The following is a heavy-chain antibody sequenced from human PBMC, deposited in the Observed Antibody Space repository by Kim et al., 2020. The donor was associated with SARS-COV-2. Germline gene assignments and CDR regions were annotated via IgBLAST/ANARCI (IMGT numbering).Heavy chain of an antibody. CDR3: ARDVGYRYGSDY. Sequence: YYADSVKGRFTISSYNSKNSLYLQMKRLTTEDTALYYCARDVGYRYGSDYWGQETLVTVCS. J-gene: IGHJ4*02. D-gene: IGHD5-18*01. V-gene: IGHV3-43*01.